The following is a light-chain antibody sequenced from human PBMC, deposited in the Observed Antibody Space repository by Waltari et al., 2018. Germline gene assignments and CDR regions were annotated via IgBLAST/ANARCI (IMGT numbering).Light chain of an antibody. V-gene: IGKV3-20*01. Sequence: EIVLTQSPGTLSLSPGERATLSCRASQILRIYLAWYQQKTGQAPRLLIYHASTRATGIPDRFSGSGSGTDFSLTISRLEPEDFAVYYCQHYESLPVTFGQGTKVEIK. J-gene: IGKJ1*01. CDR2: HAS. CDR1: QILRIY. CDR3: QHYESLPVT.